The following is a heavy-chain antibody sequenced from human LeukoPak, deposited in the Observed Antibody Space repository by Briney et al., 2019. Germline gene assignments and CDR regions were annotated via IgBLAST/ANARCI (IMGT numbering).Heavy chain of an antibody. Sequence: SETLSLTCTVSGGSISTYYWSWIRQPPGKGLEWIGHIYYSGSTSYNPSLKSRVTISVDTSKNQFSLKLSSVTAADTAVYYCARLGYSSTWPHDAFDFWGQGTMVTVSS. CDR1: GGSISTYY. D-gene: IGHD6-13*01. CDR2: IYYSGST. J-gene: IGHJ3*01. V-gene: IGHV4-59*08. CDR3: ARLGYSSTWPHDAFDF.